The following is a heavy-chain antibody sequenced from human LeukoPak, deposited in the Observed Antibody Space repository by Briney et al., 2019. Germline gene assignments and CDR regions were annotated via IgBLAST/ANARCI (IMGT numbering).Heavy chain of an antibody. CDR1: GFTFSSYS. Sequence: PGGSLRLSCAASGFTFSSYSMNWVRQAPGKGLEWVSSISSSSSYIYYADSVKGRFTISRDNAKNSLYLQMNSLRAEDTAVYYCARADKQQLVYEGAYWSQGTLVTVSS. CDR3: ARADKQQLVYEGAY. V-gene: IGHV3-21*01. CDR2: ISSSSSYI. D-gene: IGHD6-13*01. J-gene: IGHJ4*02.